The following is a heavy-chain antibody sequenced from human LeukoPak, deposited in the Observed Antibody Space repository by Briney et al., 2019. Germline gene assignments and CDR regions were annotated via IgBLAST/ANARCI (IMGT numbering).Heavy chain of an antibody. V-gene: IGHV1-2*02. Sequence: ASVKVSCKASGYTFTSYGISWVRQAPGQGLEWMGWINPNSGGTNYAQKFQGRVTMTRDTSISTAYMELSRLRSDDTAVYYCARGRTYYYGSGISDYWGQGTLVTVSS. CDR2: INPNSGGT. CDR3: ARGRTYYYGSGISDY. CDR1: GYTFTSYG. J-gene: IGHJ4*02. D-gene: IGHD3-10*01.